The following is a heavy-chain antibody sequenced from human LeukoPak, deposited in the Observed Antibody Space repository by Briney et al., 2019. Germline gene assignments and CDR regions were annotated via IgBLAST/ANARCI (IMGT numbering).Heavy chain of an antibody. CDR3: TRGYLGIDF. CDR2: INTDGTST. CDR1: RFTFSSYW. D-gene: IGHD1-14*01. V-gene: IGHV3-74*01. Sequence: GGSLRLSCAASRFTFSSYWMHWVRQVPGKGLVWVSRINTDGTSTNYADSVKGRFTISRDNAKNTLYLQMNSLRAEDTAVYYCTRGYLGIDFWGQGTLVTVSS. J-gene: IGHJ4*02.